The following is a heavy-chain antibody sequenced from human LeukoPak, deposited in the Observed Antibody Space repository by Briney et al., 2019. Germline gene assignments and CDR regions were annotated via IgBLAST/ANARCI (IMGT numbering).Heavy chain of an antibody. D-gene: IGHD3-22*01. Sequence: PSETLSLTCTVSGGSISSYYWSWIRRPPGKGLEWIGYIYYSGSTNYNPSLKSRVTISVDTSKNQFSLKLSSVTAADTAVYYCASHYYDSSGQDYWGQGTLVTVSS. CDR3: ASHYYDSSGQDY. CDR1: GGSISSYY. J-gene: IGHJ4*02. CDR2: IYYSGST. V-gene: IGHV4-59*01.